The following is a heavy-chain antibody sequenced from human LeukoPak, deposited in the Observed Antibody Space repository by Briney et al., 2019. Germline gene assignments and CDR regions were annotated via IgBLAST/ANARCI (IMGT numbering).Heavy chain of an antibody. CDR3: ARAYTEIGDIVVVPAAQRGVDYYYMDV. J-gene: IGHJ6*03. Sequence: GASVKVSCKASGGTFSSYAISWVRQAPGQGLEWMGRIIPILGIANYAQKFQGRVTITTDESTSTAYMELSSLRSEDTAVYYCARAYTEIGDIVVVPAAQRGVDYYYMDVWGKGTTVTVSS. CDR2: IIPILGIA. V-gene: IGHV1-69*04. D-gene: IGHD2-2*01. CDR1: GGTFSSYA.